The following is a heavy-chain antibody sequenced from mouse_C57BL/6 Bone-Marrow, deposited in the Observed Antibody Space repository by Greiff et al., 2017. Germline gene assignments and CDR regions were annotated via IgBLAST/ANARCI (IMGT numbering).Heavy chain of an antibody. CDR3: ARRTLHSSDYPFYAMDY. CDR2: ISNGGGST. CDR1: GFTFSDYY. D-gene: IGHD3-2*02. V-gene: IGHV5-12*01. J-gene: IGHJ4*01. Sequence: EVQLVESGGGLVQPGGSLKLSCAASGFTFSDYYMYWVRQTPEKRLEWVAYISNGGGSTYYPDTVQGRFTISRDNDKNTLYLQMSRLHPEDTAMYYCARRTLHSSDYPFYAMDYCGQGTSVTVSS.